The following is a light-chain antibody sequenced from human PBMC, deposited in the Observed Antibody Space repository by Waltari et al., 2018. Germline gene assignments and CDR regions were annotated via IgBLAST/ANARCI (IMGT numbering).Light chain of an antibody. CDR1: QSVNSN. J-gene: IGKJ4*01. V-gene: IGKV3-15*01. Sequence: EIVMTQSPATLSVSPGERVTLSCRASQSVNSNLAWYQQKPGQAPRLLIYEASTRATATPTGFSGSGSGTEFTLTISSLQSEDFAIYYCQQYRHWPLTFGGGTKVEIK. CDR3: QQYRHWPLT. CDR2: EAS.